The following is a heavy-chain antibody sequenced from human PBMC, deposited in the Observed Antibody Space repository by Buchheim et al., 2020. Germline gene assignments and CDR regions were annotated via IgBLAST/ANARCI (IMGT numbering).Heavy chain of an antibody. D-gene: IGHD2-15*01. Sequence: EVQLVESGGGLVKPGGSLRLSCAASGFTFSNAWMSWVRQAPGKGLEWVGRIKSKTDGGTTDYAAPVKGRFTISRDDSKNTLYLQMNSLKTVDTAVYYCTTGYCSGGSFYVYGMDVWGQGTT. CDR2: IKSKTDGGTT. J-gene: IGHJ6*02. V-gene: IGHV3-15*01. CDR3: TTGYCSGGSFYVYGMDV. CDR1: GFTFSNAW.